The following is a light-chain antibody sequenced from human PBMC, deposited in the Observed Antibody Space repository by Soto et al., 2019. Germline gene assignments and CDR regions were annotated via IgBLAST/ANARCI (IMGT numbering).Light chain of an antibody. V-gene: IGKV3-15*01. Sequence: EVVMTQSPATLSVSPGERATLSCKASQSVRNNLVWYLQKPGQAPRPIIYDATTRATGIPVRFSGSGSGTEFTLTISSLQSEDVGVYYCQQYDNWPPKTFGGGTEVEVK. CDR2: DAT. J-gene: IGKJ4*01. CDR3: QQYDNWPPKT. CDR1: QSVRNN.